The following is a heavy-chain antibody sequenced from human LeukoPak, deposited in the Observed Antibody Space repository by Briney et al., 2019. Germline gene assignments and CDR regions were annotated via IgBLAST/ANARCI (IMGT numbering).Heavy chain of an antibody. CDR1: GFTFDDYA. J-gene: IGHJ4*02. Sequence: GRSLRLSCAASGFTFDDYAMHWVRQAPGKGLEWVSGISWNSGSIGYADSVKGRFTISRDNAKNSLYLQMNSLRAEDTAVYYCARDSFRYGSGSYFDYWGQGTLVTVSS. CDR3: ARDSFRYGSGSYFDY. V-gene: IGHV3-9*01. D-gene: IGHD3-10*01. CDR2: ISWNSGSI.